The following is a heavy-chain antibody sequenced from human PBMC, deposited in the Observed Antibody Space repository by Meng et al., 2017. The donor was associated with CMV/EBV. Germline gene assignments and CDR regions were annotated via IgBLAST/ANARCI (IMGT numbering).Heavy chain of an antibody. J-gene: IGHJ5*02. CDR2: ISYDGSNK. CDR3: ARERERGLRLLWSRGGWFDP. CDR1: GFTFSSYA. V-gene: IGHV3-30*04. Sequence: GESLKISCAASGFTFSSYAMHWVRQAPGKGLEWVAVISYDGSNKYYADSVKGRSTISRDNSKNTLYLQMSSLRAEDTAVYYCARERERGLRLLWSRGGWFDPWGQGTLVTVSS. D-gene: IGHD3-10*01.